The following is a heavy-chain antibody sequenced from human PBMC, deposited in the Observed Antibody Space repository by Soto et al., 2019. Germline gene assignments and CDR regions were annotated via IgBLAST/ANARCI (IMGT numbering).Heavy chain of an antibody. CDR1: GGTFSSYT. J-gene: IGHJ6*02. CDR2: IIPMLGIA. D-gene: IGHD1-26*01. Sequence: QVQLVQSGAEVKKPGSSVKVSCKASGGTFSSYTITWVRQAPGQGLEWMGRIIPMLGIANNAQKFQGRVTITADKSTGTAYMELSSLRSEDTAVYYCARGEGADYYYGMDVWGQGTTVTVSS. CDR3: ARGEGADYYYGMDV. V-gene: IGHV1-69*02.